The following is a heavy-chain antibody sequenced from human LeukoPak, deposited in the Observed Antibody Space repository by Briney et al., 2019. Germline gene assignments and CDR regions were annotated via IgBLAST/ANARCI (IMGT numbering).Heavy chain of an antibody. J-gene: IGHJ4*02. D-gene: IGHD3-22*01. CDR3: ARDFRDSSGYYYASRD. V-gene: IGHV1-18*04. Sequence: ASVKVSYKASGYTFTGYYMHWVRQAPGQGLEWMGWINAYNGNTDYSQKVQGRVTMTTDTSTSTAYMELRSLRSDDTAVYYCARDFRDSSGYYYASRDWGQGTLVTVSS. CDR2: INAYNGNT. CDR1: GYTFTGYY.